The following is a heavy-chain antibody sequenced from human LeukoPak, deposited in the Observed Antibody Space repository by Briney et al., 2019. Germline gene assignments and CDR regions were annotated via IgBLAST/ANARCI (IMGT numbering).Heavy chain of an antibody. CDR1: GGSLSNYY. Sequence: SETLSLTCTVSGGSLSNYYWSWIRQPPGKGLEWIGYIYYSGSTNYNPSLKSRVTISVDTSKNQFSLKLSSVTAADTAVYYCARGRSMVRGVDYDYWGQGTLVTVSS. CDR3: ARGRSMVRGVDYDY. V-gene: IGHV4-59*01. D-gene: IGHD3-10*01. CDR2: IYYSGST. J-gene: IGHJ4*02.